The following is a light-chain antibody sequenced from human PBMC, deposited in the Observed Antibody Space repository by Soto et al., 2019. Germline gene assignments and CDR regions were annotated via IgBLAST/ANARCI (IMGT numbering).Light chain of an antibody. J-gene: IGLJ3*02. V-gene: IGLV2-14*01. CDR3: SSYTSSSTLVV. Sequence: QSVLTQPASVSGSPGQSITISCTGTSSDVGGYTYVSWYQQHPGKAPKLMIYDVSNRPSGVSNGCSGSKSGNTASLTISGLQAEDEADYCCSSYTSSSTLVVFGGGTKLTVL. CDR2: DVS. CDR1: SSDVGGYTY.